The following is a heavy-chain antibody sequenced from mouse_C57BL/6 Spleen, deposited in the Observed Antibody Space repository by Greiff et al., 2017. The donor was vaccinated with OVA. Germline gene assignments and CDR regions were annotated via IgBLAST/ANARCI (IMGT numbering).Heavy chain of an antibody. V-gene: IGHV1-55*01. CDR2: IYPGSGST. J-gene: IGHJ3*01. CDR3: ARSGGYYRLAY. Sequence: QVQLQQSGAELVKPGASVKMSCKASGYTFTSYWITWVKQRPGQGLEWIGDIYPGSGSTNYNAKFKSKATLTVDTSSSTAYMQLSSLTSEDSAVYYCARSGGYYRLAYWGQGTLVTVSA. D-gene: IGHD2-3*01. CDR1: GYTFTSYW.